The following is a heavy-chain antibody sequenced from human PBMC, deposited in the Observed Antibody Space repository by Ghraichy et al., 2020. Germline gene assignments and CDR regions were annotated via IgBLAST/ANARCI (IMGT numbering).Heavy chain of an antibody. D-gene: IGHD5-12*01. Sequence: GGSLRLSCAASGFTFSSYDMHWVRQATGKGLEWVSAIGTAGDTYYPGSVKGRFTISRENAKNSLYLQMNSLRAGDTAVYYCARGESLASSTDAFDIWGQGTMVTVSS. V-gene: IGHV3-13*01. CDR2: IGTAGDT. CDR3: ARGESLASSTDAFDI. CDR1: GFTFSSYD. J-gene: IGHJ3*02.